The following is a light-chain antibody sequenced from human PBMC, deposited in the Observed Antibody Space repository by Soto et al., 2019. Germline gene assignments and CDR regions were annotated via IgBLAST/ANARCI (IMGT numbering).Light chain of an antibody. Sequence: EIVLTQSPATLSLSPGERVTLSCRASQSVASNYLAWYQQKTGQAPRLLIYAASGRATGIPDRFSGSGSGTDFTLTISRLDPEDFAVYYCQQYGSSPWTFGQGTKVEIK. J-gene: IGKJ1*01. CDR3: QQYGSSPWT. CDR2: AAS. CDR1: QSVASNY. V-gene: IGKV3-20*01.